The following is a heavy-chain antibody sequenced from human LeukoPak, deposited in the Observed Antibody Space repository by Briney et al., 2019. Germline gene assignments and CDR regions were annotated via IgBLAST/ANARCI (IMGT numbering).Heavy chain of an antibody. V-gene: IGHV5-51*01. CDR3: ASYTNLGYFDY. Sequence: GQPLKTSYMASGYPSTTYSIGWVRQVPGKGLAWMGIIYPGDSDTTSSPSFQGQVSISSAKSISTAYLQWSSLKASHTAMYYCASYTNLGYFDYWGQGTLVTVSS. J-gene: IGHJ4*02. CDR1: GYPSTTYS. D-gene: IGHD2-2*02. CDR2: IYPGDSDT.